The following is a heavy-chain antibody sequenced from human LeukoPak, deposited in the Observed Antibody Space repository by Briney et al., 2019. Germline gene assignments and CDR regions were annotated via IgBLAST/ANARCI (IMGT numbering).Heavy chain of an antibody. D-gene: IGHD3-10*01. V-gene: IGHV4-61*02. CDR3: ARDQIEWPRGVTSNWFDP. CDR1: GGSISSGSYY. CDR2: VYTSGST. Sequence: PSETLSLTCTVSGGSISSGSYYWSWIRQPAGKGLEWIGRVYTSGSTNYNPSLKSRVTISVDTSKNQFSLKLSSVTAADTAVYYCARDQIEWPRGVTSNWFDPWGQGTLVTVSS. J-gene: IGHJ5*02.